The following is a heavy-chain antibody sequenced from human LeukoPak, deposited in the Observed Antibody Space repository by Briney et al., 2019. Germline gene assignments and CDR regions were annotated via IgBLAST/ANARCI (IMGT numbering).Heavy chain of an antibody. D-gene: IGHD5-18*01. CDR1: GFTFSSYS. CDR3: ARDEDVGIQLWLKY. V-gene: IGHV3-21*01. J-gene: IGHJ4*02. Sequence: GGSLRLSCAASGFTFSSYSMNWVRQAPGKGLEWVSSISSSSSYIYYADSVKGRFTISRDNAKNSLYLQMNSLRAEDTAVYYCARDEDVGIQLWLKYRGQGTLVTVSS. CDR2: ISSSSSYI.